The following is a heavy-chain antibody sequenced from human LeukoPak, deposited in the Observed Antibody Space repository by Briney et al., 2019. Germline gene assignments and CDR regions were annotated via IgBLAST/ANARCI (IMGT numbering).Heavy chain of an antibody. D-gene: IGHD3-22*01. Sequence: PGGSLRLPCAASGFTVTSYYMSWVRQAPGKGLEWVSVIYSAGSIYYADSVKGRFTISRDNSQNTLYLQMNSLRAEDTAVYYCARGRSYYYDSTGSFDYWGQGTLVTVSS. J-gene: IGHJ4*02. CDR2: IYSAGSI. V-gene: IGHV3-66*01. CDR3: ARGRSYYYDSTGSFDY. CDR1: GFTVTSYY.